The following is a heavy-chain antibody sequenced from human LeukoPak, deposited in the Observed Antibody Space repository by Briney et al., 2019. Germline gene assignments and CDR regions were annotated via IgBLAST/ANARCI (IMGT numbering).Heavy chain of an antibody. J-gene: IGHJ4*02. CDR3: ARDRGYCSGGTCYGLYFDY. D-gene: IGHD2-15*01. Sequence: GGSLRLSCAASGFTFSSYSMNWVRQAPGKGLEWVSSISSSSSYIFYADSVKGRFTISRDNAKNSLYLQMNSLRAEDTAVYHCARDRGYCSGGTCYGLYFDYWGQGTLVTVSS. V-gene: IGHV3-21*01. CDR1: GFTFSSYS. CDR2: ISSSSSYI.